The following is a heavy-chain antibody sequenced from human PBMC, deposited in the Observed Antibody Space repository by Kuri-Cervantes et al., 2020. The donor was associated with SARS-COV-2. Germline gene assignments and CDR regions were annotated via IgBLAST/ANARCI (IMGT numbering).Heavy chain of an antibody. V-gene: IGHV3-48*01. D-gene: IGHD5/OR15-5a*01. CDR3: AREHLSVFYVFDY. Sequence: LSLTCAASGFTFNNYGVHWVRQAPGKGLEWVSYISSSSSTIYYADSVKGRFTISRDNAKNSLYLQMNSLRAEDTAVYYCAREHLSVFYVFDYWGQGTLVTVSS. J-gene: IGHJ4*02. CDR1: GFTFNNYG. CDR2: ISSSSSTI.